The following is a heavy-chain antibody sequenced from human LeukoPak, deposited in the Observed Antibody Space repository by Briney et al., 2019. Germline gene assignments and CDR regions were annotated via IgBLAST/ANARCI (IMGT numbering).Heavy chain of an antibody. CDR1: GFTFDDYT. CDR2: ISWDGGST. V-gene: IGHV3-43*01. Sequence: GGSLRLSCAASGFTFDDYTMPWVRQAPGKGLEWVSLISWDGGSTYYADSVKGRFTTSRDNSKNTLYLQMNSLRAEDTAVYYCAKSLGWVRAAFDIWGQGTMVTVSS. D-gene: IGHD1-26*01. J-gene: IGHJ3*02. CDR3: AKSLGWVRAAFDI.